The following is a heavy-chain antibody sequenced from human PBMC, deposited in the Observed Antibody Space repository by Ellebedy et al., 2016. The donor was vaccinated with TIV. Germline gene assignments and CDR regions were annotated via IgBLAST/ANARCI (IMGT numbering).Heavy chain of an antibody. CDR2: IGGGRDT. D-gene: IGHD1-26*01. J-gene: IGHJ4*02. CDR1: GFTFSNYA. V-gene: IGHV3-23*01. CDR3: AKYRGVGPIRIFDY. Sequence: PGGSLRLSCAASGFTFSNYAMTWVRQAPGKGLEWVSTIGGGRDTHYADSVKGRFIISRDNSKNTVYLQMNSLRAEDTAVYYCAKYRGVGPIRIFDYWGQGTLVSVSS.